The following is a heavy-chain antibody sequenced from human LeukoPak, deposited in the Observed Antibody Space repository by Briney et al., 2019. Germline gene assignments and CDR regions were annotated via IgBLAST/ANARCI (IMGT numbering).Heavy chain of an antibody. J-gene: IGHJ6*02. CDR2: IYYSGRT. V-gene: IGHV4-59*01. CDR3: ARLGDQQQLVMTSYYGMDV. Sequence: SETLSLTCTVSGGSISSYYWNWIRQPPGKGLEWIGYIYYSGRTNYNPSLKSRVTISVDTSKNDLSLKLSSVTAADTAVYYCARLGDQQQLVMTSYYGMDVWGQGTTVTVSS. CDR1: GGSISSYY. D-gene: IGHD6-13*01.